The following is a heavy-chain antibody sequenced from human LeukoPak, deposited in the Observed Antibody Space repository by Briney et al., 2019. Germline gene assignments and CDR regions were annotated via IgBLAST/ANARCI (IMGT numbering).Heavy chain of an antibody. CDR2: ISGSGIST. Sequence: GGSLRLSCAASGFTFSSYAMTWVRQAPGKGLEWVSAISGSGISTYYADSVKGRFTISRDNSKNTLYLQMNSLRAEDTALYYCAKDLTSWNYWGQGTLVTVSS. D-gene: IGHD2-2*01. CDR3: AKDLTSWNY. J-gene: IGHJ4*02. CDR1: GFTFSSYA. V-gene: IGHV3-23*01.